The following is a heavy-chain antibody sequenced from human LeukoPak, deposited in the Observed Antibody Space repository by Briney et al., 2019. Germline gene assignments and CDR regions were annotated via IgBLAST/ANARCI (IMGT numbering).Heavy chain of an antibody. CDR3: ARGIIGTFDN. D-gene: IGHD1-7*01. J-gene: IGHJ4*02. CDR1: GSSISTSSYY. Sequence: PSETLSLTCAVSGSSISTSSYYGPWLRQSPGAGLEWIGSVYFIGSTYYNPSLKSRVTISVDTSKDQFSLQLTSVTAADTAVYYCARGIIGTFDNWGQGLLV. CDR2: VYFIGST. V-gene: IGHV4-39*01.